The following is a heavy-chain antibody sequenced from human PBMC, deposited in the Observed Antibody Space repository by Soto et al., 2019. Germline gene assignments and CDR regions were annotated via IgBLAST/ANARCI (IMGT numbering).Heavy chain of an antibody. CDR1: GFTFSSYG. D-gene: IGHD3-3*01. CDR2: IWYDGSNK. CDR3: ARDFYDFWSGYYGACFDY. Sequence: GGSLRLSCSASGFTFSSYGMHWVRQAPGKGLEWVAVIWYDGSNKYYADSVKGRFTISRDNSKNTLYLQMNSLRAEDTAVYYCARDFYDFWSGYYGACFDYWGQGTLVTVSS. J-gene: IGHJ4*02. V-gene: IGHV3-33*01.